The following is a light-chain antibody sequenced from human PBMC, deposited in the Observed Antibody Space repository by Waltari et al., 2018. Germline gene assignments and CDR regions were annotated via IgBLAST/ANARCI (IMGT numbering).Light chain of an antibody. CDR2: DAS. Sequence: EIVLTQSPDTLSLSPGDRATVSCRASQSVSKYYLALYQQKPGQSPRLLIYDASTRAAGIPDRFSGSGSGTDFTLTISGLEPQDIAVYYCQHYGISPRTFGQGTKVEMK. CDR3: QHYGISPRT. J-gene: IGKJ1*01. V-gene: IGKV3-20*01. CDR1: QSVSKYY.